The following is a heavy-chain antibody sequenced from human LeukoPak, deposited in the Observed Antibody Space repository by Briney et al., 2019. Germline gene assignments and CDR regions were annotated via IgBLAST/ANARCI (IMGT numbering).Heavy chain of an antibody. Sequence: SETLSLTCTVSGGSISSYYWSWIRQPAGKGLEWIGRIYTSGSTNYNPSLKSRVTMSVDTSRNQFSLKLSSVTAADTAVYYRARRGRYGYYFDYWGQGTLVTVSS. CDR3: ARRGRYGYYFDY. CDR2: IYTSGST. D-gene: IGHD5-18*01. J-gene: IGHJ4*02. V-gene: IGHV4-4*07. CDR1: GGSISSYY.